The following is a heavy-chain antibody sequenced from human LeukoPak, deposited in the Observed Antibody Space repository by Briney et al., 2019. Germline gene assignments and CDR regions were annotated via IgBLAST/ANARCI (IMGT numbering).Heavy chain of an antibody. V-gene: IGHV4-59*08. CDR3: ARRAVAATLDY. D-gene: IGHD6-19*01. J-gene: IGHJ4*02. Sequence: SETLSLTCTVSGGSINGYYWSLIRQPPGKGLEWIGLIYYTGSTNYNPSLESRVTLSLDTSKNQFSLKLRSLTAADTAVYYCARRAVAATLDYWGQGSLVTVSS. CDR1: GGSINGYY. CDR2: IYYTGST.